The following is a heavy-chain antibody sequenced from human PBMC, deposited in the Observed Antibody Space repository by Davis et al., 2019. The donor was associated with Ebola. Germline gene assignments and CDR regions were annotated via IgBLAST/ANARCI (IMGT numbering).Heavy chain of an antibody. V-gene: IGHV1-8*02. D-gene: IGHD5-24*01. CDR3: ARVRVTTERWLQSLGY. Sequence: ASVKVSCKASGGTFSSYAINWVRQATGHGLEWMGWMNPNSGNTGYAQKFQGRVTMTRNTSISTAYMELSSLRSEDTAVYYCARVRVTTERWLQSLGYWGQGTLVTVSS. CDR1: GGTFSSYA. CDR2: MNPNSGNT. J-gene: IGHJ4*02.